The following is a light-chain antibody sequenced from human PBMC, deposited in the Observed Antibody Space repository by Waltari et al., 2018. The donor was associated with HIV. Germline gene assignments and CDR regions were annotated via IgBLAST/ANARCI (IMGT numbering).Light chain of an antibody. V-gene: IGLV1-47*01. CDR1: RSAIGRNY. CDR3: AAWDVSLRGAYV. Sequence: QSVLTQTPSASGTPGQRVTISCSWARSAIGRNYVYWYQQLPRTAPKLLIYRNNQRPSGVPDRFSASKSGTSASLAISGLRSEDEADYYCAAWDVSLRGAYVFGTGTKVAVL. J-gene: IGLJ1*01. CDR2: RNN.